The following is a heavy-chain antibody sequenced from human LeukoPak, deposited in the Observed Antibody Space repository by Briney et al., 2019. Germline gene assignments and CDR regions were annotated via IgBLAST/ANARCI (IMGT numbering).Heavy chain of an antibody. CDR1: GFTYSSYA. J-gene: IGHJ6*02. CDR3: ASAAHYYYYYGMDV. Sequence: GGSLRLSCAASGFTYSSYAMPWVRQAPGKGLEWVAFISYDGSNKYYADSVKSRFTISRDNSKNTLYLQMNSLRAEDTAVYYCASAAHYYYYYGMDVWGQGTTVTVSS. V-gene: IGHV3-30-3*01. CDR2: ISYDGSNK.